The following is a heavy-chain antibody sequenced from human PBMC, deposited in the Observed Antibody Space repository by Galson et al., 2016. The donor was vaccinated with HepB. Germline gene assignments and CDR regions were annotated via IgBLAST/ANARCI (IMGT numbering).Heavy chain of an antibody. CDR3: AKEEGWPVNWFDP. V-gene: IGHV3-21*01. D-gene: IGHD2-15*01. Sequence: SLRLSCAASGFTFRDFPMVWVRQAPGQGLEWVSCISSDGVYTCYADSLKGRFSISRDNAKDSLYLQMNSLRPEDTAIYYCAKEEGWPVNWFDPWGPGTLVIVSS. CDR1: GFTFRDFP. J-gene: IGHJ5*02. CDR2: ISSDGVYT.